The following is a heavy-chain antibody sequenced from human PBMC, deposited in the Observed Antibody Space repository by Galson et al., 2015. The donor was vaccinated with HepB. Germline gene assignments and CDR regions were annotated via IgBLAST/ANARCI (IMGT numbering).Heavy chain of an antibody. D-gene: IGHD3-22*01. V-gene: IGHV1-2*06. CDR3: ARDEDSSGYYFTYYYGMDV. CDR2: INPNSGGT. Sequence: SVKVSCKASGYTFTGYYMHWVRQAPGQGLEWMGRINPNSGGTNYAQKFQGRVTMTRDTSITTAYLELRRLRSDDTAVYFCARDEDSSGYYFTYYYGMDVWGQGTTVTVSS. CDR1: GYTFTGYY. J-gene: IGHJ6*02.